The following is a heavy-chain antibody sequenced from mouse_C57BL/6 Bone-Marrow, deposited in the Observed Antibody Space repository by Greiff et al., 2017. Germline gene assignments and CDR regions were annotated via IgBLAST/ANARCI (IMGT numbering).Heavy chain of an antibody. Sequence: VQLKESGPGLVKPSQSLSLTCSVTGYSITSGYYWYWIRQSPGNKLEWMGYISYDGSTNYNPSLKNRISITRDTSKNKFFLKLNSVTTEDTATYYCAREGIYDGSSYCAMDYWGQGTSVTVSS. V-gene: IGHV3-6*01. D-gene: IGHD1-1*01. CDR1: GYSITSGYY. CDR2: ISYDGST. J-gene: IGHJ4*01. CDR3: AREGIYDGSSYCAMDY.